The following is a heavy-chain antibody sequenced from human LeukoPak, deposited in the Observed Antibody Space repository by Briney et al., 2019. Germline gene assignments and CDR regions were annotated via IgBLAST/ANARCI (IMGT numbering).Heavy chain of an antibody. CDR1: NGSFSSYY. Sequence: SETLSLTCAVYNGSFSSYYWSWIRQPPGKGLEWIGYIYYSGSTNYNPSLKSRVTISVDTSKNQFSLKLSSVTAADTAVYYCARVGYSSSWTPSGYFDYWGQGTLVTVSS. CDR3: ARVGYSSSWTPSGYFDY. CDR2: IYYSGST. D-gene: IGHD6-13*01. J-gene: IGHJ4*02. V-gene: IGHV4-59*01.